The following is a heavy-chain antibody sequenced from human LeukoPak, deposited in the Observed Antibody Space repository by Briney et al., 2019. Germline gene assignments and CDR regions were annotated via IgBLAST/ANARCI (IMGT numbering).Heavy chain of an antibody. J-gene: IGHJ4*02. D-gene: IGHD6-13*01. CDR1: GYTFTSYY. CDR2: INPSGGST. Sequence: GASVKVSRKASGYTFTSYYMHWVRQAPGQGLEWMGIINPSGGSTSYAQKFQGRVTMTRDTSTSTVYMELSSLRSEDTAVYYCARDRAIAAAGSIPDSWGQGTLVTVSS. CDR3: ARDRAIAAAGSIPDS. V-gene: IGHV1-46*01.